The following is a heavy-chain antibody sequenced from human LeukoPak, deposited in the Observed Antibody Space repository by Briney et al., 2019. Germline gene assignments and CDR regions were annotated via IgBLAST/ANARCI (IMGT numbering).Heavy chain of an antibody. Sequence: GASVKVSCKASGYTFTSYAMHWVRQAPGQRLEWMGWINAGNGNTKYSQKFQGRVTITRDTSASTAYMELSSLRSEDTAVYYCARDLAYCGGDCYRGQGTLVTVSS. D-gene: IGHD2-21*02. CDR2: INAGNGNT. CDR1: GYTFTSYA. J-gene: IGHJ4*02. CDR3: ARDLAYCGGDCY. V-gene: IGHV1-3*01.